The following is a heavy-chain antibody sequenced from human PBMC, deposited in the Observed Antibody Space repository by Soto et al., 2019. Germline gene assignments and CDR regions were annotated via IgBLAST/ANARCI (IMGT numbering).Heavy chain of an antibody. D-gene: IGHD1-26*01. CDR2: ISGSGGTT. J-gene: IGHJ6*02. CDR3: AKTRQAPQLRPQWYYYGLDV. Sequence: EVQVLESGGGLVQPGGSLRLSCAASGFTFASYTMSLVRQAPGTGLEWGSGISGSGGTTYYADSVKGRFTISRDNSKNTLYLQMNSLRAEDTAVYYCAKTRQAPQLRPQWYYYGLDVCGQGTTVTVSS. V-gene: IGHV3-23*01. CDR1: GFTFASYT.